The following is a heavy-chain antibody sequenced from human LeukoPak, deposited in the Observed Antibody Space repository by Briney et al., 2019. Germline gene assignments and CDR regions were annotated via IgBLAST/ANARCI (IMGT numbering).Heavy chain of an antibody. CDR1: GYTFPIYG. CDR3: ARGGYYDKLNGVFDF. D-gene: IGHD3-9*01. Sequence: GASVKVSCKASGYTFPIYGFHWVRQAPGQGLEWMGWISAYSGNNNYAQNLQGRVTLTTDTSTSTAYMELRSLKSDDTAVYYCARGGYYDKLNGVFDFWGQGTMITVSS. V-gene: IGHV1-18*01. CDR2: ISAYSGNN. J-gene: IGHJ3*01.